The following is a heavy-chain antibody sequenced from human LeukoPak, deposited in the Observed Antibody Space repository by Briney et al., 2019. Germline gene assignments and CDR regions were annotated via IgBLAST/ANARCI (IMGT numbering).Heavy chain of an antibody. D-gene: IGHD1-26*01. Sequence: PETPSLTCTGSGGSSSRYYWSWIRPPPGEGLEWIGYIYGRGSTNYNPSLKSRVPVSVATSKNQFSLNLNSVTAADTAVYYCARHSRSYYDFDYWGQGTLVTVSS. J-gene: IGHJ4*02. CDR2: IYGRGST. CDR3: ARHSRSYYDFDY. V-gene: IGHV4-59*01. CDR1: GGSSSRYY.